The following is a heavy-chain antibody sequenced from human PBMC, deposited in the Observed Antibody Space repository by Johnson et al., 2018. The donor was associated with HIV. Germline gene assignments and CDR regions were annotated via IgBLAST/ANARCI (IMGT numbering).Heavy chain of an antibody. CDR3: AREVGNAGAFDI. D-gene: IGHD1-26*01. V-gene: IGHV3-66*01. CDR2: IYSGGST. CDR1: GFTFSSYW. Sequence: VQLVESGGGLVQPGGSLRLSCAASGFTFSSYWMHWVRQAPGKGLVWVSVIYSGGSTYYADSVKGRFTISRDNSKNTLYLQMNSLRAEDTAVYYCAREVGNAGAFDIWGQGTMVTVSS. J-gene: IGHJ3*02.